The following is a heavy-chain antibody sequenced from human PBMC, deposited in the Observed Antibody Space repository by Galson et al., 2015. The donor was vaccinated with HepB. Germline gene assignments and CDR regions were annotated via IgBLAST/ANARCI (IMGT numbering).Heavy chain of an antibody. CDR2: ISWNSGNI. CDR1: GFTFDDYA. Sequence: SLRLSCAASGFTFDDYAMHWVRQAPGKGLEWVSGISWNSGNIGYADSVKGRFTISRDNAKNSLYLQMNSLRAEDTALYYCAKDVTSYYYYGMDVWGQGTTVTVSS. D-gene: IGHD4-11*01. J-gene: IGHJ6*02. CDR3: AKDVTSYYYYGMDV. V-gene: IGHV3-9*01.